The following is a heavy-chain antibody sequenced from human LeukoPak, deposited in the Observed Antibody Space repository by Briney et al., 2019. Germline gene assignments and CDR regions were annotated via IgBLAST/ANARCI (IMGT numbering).Heavy chain of an antibody. D-gene: IGHD3-3*01. CDR1: GFIFGPFA. V-gene: IGHV3-21*01. J-gene: IGHJ4*02. CDR2: ISTYSDYI. Sequence: GGSLRLSCAASGFIFGPFAMNWVRQAPGKGLEWVSAISTYSDYIYYADSVKGRFTISRDNAKNSLYLQMNSLRTEDTAMYYCARDGDGYYYWGQGTLVTVSS. CDR3: ARDGDGYYY.